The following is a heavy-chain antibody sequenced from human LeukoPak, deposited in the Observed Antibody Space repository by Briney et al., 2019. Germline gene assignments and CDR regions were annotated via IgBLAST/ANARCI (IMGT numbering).Heavy chain of an antibody. V-gene: IGHV3-73*01. CDR3: EVNPSYGTDV. Sequence: GGSLRLSCAASGFTFSGTAIHWVRQAPGKGREWVGRIRRKSNDYATSYGASLKGRFTISRDDSKNTAYLQMTSLKTDDTAVYYCEVNPSYGTDVWGQGTTVIVSS. J-gene: IGHJ6*02. CDR2: IRRKSNDYAT. CDR1: GFTFSGTA.